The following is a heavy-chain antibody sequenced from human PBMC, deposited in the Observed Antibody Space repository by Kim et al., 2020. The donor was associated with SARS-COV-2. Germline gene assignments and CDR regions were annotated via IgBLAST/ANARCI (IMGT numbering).Heavy chain of an antibody. CDR2: IYHSGST. Sequence: SETLSLTCAVSGGSISSSNWWSWVRQPPGKGLEWIGEIYHSGSTNYNPSLKSRVTISVDKSKNQFSLKLSSVTAADTAVYYCARVPPGSSSWYVDYWGQGTLVTVSS. V-gene: IGHV4-4*02. J-gene: IGHJ4*02. D-gene: IGHD6-13*01. CDR1: GGSISSSNW. CDR3: ARVPPGSSSWYVDY.